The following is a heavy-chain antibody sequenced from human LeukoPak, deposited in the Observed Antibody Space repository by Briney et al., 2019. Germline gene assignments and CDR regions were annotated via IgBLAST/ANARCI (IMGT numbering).Heavy chain of an antibody. V-gene: IGHV4-34*01. Sequence: SETLSLTCAVYGGSFSGYYWSWIRQPPGKGLEWIGEINHSGSTNYNPSLKSRVTISVDTSKNQFSLKLRSVTDADTAVYYCARRPSMAASENWFDPWGQGTLVTVSS. CDR1: GGSFSGYY. CDR3: ARRPSMAASENWFDP. D-gene: IGHD5-24*01. J-gene: IGHJ5*02. CDR2: INHSGST.